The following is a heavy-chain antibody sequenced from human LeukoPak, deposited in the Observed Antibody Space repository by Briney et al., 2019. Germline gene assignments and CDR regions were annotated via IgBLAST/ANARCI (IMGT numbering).Heavy chain of an antibody. CDR2: IRSKANSYAT. V-gene: IGHV3-73*01. CDR1: GFTVSGSA. D-gene: IGHD5-18*01. CDR3: TRQGTAMVNGMDV. J-gene: IGHJ6*02. Sequence: GGSLKLSCAASGFTVSGSAMHWVRQASGKGLEWVGRIRSKANSYATAYAASVKGRFTISRDDSKNTAYLQMNSLKTEDTAVYYCTRQGTAMVNGMDVWGQGTTVTVSS.